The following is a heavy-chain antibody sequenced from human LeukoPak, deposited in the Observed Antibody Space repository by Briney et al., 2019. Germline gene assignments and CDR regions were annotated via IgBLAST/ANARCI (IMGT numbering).Heavy chain of an antibody. CDR3: ARSTHRDADAFDI. D-gene: IGHD2-2*01. CDR2: ISSYNGNA. J-gene: IGHJ3*02. V-gene: IGHV1-18*01. CDR1: GYTFTSYD. Sequence: GASVRVSCKASGYTFTSYDINWVRQAPGQGLEWMGWISSYNGNANYAQKLQGRVTMTTDTSTSTAYMELRSLRSDDTAVYYCARSTHRDADAFDIWDQGTMVTVSS.